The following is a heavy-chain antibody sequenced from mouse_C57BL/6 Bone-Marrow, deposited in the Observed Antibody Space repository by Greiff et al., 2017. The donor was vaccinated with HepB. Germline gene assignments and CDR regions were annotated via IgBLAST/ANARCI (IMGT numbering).Heavy chain of an antibody. CDR3: ARPGYYGNSAWFAY. Sequence: QVQLKQPGAELVKPGASVKLSCKASGYTFTSYWMHWVKQRPGRGLEWIGRIDPNSGGTKYNEKFKSKATLTVDKPSSTAYMQLSSLTSEDSAVYYCARPGYYGNSAWFAYWGQGTLVTVSA. V-gene: IGHV1-72*01. J-gene: IGHJ3*01. CDR1: GYTFTSYW. D-gene: IGHD2-1*01. CDR2: IDPNSGGT.